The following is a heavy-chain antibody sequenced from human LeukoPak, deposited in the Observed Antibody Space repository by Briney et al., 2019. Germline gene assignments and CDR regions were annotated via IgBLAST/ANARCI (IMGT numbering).Heavy chain of an antibody. Sequence: GGPLRLSCAASGFTFSSYAMHWVRQAPGKGLEWVAVISYDGSNKYYADSVKGRFTISRDNSKNTLYLQMNSLRAEDTAVYYCARDLEADAFDIWGQGTMVTVSS. CDR2: ISYDGSNK. CDR3: ARDLEADAFDI. CDR1: GFTFSSYA. D-gene: IGHD5-24*01. J-gene: IGHJ3*02. V-gene: IGHV3-30-3*01.